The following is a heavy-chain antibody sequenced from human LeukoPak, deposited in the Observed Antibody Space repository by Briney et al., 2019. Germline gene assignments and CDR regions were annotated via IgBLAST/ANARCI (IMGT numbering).Heavy chain of an antibody. CDR3: ARDSVAAAGGLDYYYYMDV. CDR2: ISSSSSYI. CDR1: GFTFSSYS. D-gene: IGHD6-13*01. Sequence: GGSLRLSCAASGFTFSSYSMNWVRQAPGKGLEWVSSISSSSSYIYYADSVKGRFTISRDNAKNSLYLQMNSLRAEDTAVYYCARDSVAAAGGLDYYYYMDVWGKGTTVTVSS. V-gene: IGHV3-21*01. J-gene: IGHJ6*03.